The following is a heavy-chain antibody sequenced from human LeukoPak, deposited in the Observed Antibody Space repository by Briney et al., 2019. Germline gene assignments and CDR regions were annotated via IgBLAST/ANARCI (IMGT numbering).Heavy chain of an antibody. Sequence: ASVKVSCKASGYTFTSYGISWVRQAPGQGLEWMGWISAYNGNTNYAQKLQGRVTMTTDTSTSTAYMELSSLRSEDTAVYYCARGRNDYVWGSLWSVAFDIWGQGTMVTVSS. V-gene: IGHV1-18*01. D-gene: IGHD3-16*01. CDR1: GYTFTSYG. CDR3: ARGRNDYVWGSLWSVAFDI. CDR2: ISAYNGNT. J-gene: IGHJ3*02.